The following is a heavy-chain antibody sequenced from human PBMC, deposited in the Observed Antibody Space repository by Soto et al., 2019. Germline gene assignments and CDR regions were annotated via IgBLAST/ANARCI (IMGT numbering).Heavy chain of an antibody. CDR3: GRGWGYHDGGGNINPHYFDD. CDR1: RGTFSSYA. J-gene: IGHJ4*02. D-gene: IGHD2-15*01. Sequence: QVQLVQSGAEVKKPGSSVKVSCKASRGTFSSYAISWVRQAPGQGLEWMGGITPIFGTANYAQKFQGRVTISADESTSTAYMELRSLSSEDTAVYYCGRGWGYHDGGGNINPHYFDDWGQGTLVTVSS. V-gene: IGHV1-69*01. CDR2: ITPIFGTA.